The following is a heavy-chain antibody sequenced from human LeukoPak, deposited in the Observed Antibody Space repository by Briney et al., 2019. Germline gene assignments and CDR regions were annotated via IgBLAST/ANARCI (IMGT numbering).Heavy chain of an antibody. D-gene: IGHD3-10*01. CDR3: ARGGAYYYGSGRLDY. J-gene: IGHJ4*02. CDR1: GXTFXXYY. CDR2: INPSGGST. V-gene: IGHV1-46*01. Sequence: GAXXKVSCKASGXTFXXYYXHWVRQAPGQGLEXMGIINPSGGSTSYAQKFQGRVTMTRDTSTSTVYMELSSLRSEDTAVYYCARGGAYYYGSGRLDYWGQGTLVTVSS.